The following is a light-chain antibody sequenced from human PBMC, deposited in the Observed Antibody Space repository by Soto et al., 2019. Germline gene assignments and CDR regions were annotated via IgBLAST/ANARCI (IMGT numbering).Light chain of an antibody. CDR3: QSYDSSLSNWV. J-gene: IGLJ3*02. CDR2: GNS. CDR1: SSNIGAGYD. V-gene: IGLV1-40*01. Sequence: QSVLTQPPSVSGAPGQRVTISCTGSSSNIGAGYDVHWYQQLPGTAPKLLIYGNSNQPSGVPDRLSGSKSGTSASLAITGLQAEDEADYYCQSYDSSLSNWVFGGGTKLTVL.